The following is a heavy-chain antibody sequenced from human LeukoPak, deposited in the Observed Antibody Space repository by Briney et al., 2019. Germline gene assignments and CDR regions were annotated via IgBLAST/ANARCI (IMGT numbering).Heavy chain of an antibody. Sequence: SETLSLTCAVYGGSFSGYYWSWIRQPPGKGLEWIGEINHSGSTNYNPSLKSRVTISVDTSKNQFSLKLSSVTAADTAVYYCARGGYCGGDCYSPLGFDPWGQGTLVTVSS. D-gene: IGHD2-21*02. CDR2: INHSGST. V-gene: IGHV4-34*01. CDR3: ARGGYCGGDCYSPLGFDP. J-gene: IGHJ5*02. CDR1: GGSFSGYY.